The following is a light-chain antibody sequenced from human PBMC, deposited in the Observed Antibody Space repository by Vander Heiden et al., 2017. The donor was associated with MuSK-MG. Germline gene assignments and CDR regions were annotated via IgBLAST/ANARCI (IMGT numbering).Light chain of an antibody. CDR2: KAS. CDR1: QSISSW. V-gene: IGKV1-5*03. J-gene: IGKJ4*01. CDR3: QQYKYSPLT. Sequence: DVQMTQSPSTLSASVGDTVTITCRASQSISSWLAWYQQKPGKAPNLLIYKASSLESGVPSRFSGSGSGTEFTLTISSLQPDDVATYYCQQYKYSPLTFGGGTRVEIK.